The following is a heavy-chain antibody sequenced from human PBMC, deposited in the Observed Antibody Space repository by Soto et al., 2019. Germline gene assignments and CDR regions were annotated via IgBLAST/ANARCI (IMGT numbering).Heavy chain of an antibody. J-gene: IGHJ5*02. Sequence: SETLSLTCTVSGGSISSYCLSWIRQPPGKGLEWIGYIYYSGSTNYNPSLKSRVTISVDTSKNQFSLKLSSVTAADTAVYYCARLQLLPNWFDPWGQGTLVTVSS. D-gene: IGHD1-1*01. CDR2: IYYSGST. CDR3: ARLQLLPNWFDP. CDR1: GGSISSYC. V-gene: IGHV4-59*08.